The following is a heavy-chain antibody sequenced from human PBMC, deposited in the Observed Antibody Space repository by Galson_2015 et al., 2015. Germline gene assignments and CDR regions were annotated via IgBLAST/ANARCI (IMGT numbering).Heavy chain of an antibody. V-gene: IGHV3-30-3*01. J-gene: IGHJ4*02. CDR1: GFTFSTYA. D-gene: IGHD3-22*01. CDR2: ISYGGSNK. Sequence: SLRLSCAASGFTFSTYAMRWVRQAPGKGLEWVADISYGGSNKYYADSVRGRFTISRDNSKRTLHLQLNSLRAEDTAVYYCASTRQGYYNNRGEFRGSDYLRQRTLVTLTS. CDR3: ASTRQGYYNNRGEFRGSDY.